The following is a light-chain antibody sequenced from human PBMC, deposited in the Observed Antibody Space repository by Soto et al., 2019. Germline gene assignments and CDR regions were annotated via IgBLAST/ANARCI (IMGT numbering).Light chain of an antibody. CDR3: QSYDSSLSGSVV. CDR1: NSNIGDNS. J-gene: IGLJ2*01. Sequence: QSVLTQPPSASGTPGQVFTISCSGSNSNIGDNSVNWYQQLPGTAPKLLIYGNSNRPSGVPDRFSGSKSGTSASLAITGLQAEDEADYYCQSYDSSLSGSVVFGGGTKVTVL. CDR2: GNS. V-gene: IGLV1-40*01.